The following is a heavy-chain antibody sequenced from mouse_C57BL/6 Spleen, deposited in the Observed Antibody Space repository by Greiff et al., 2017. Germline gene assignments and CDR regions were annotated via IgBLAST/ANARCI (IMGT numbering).Heavy chain of an antibody. CDR2: INPGSGGT. Sequence: QVQLQQSGAELVRPGTSVKVSCKASGYAFTNYLIEWVKQRPGQGLEWIGVINPGSGGTNYNEKFKGKATLTADKSSSTAYLQLSSLTSEDSAVYFCARSGHYYAMDYWGQGTSVTVSS. V-gene: IGHV1-54*01. CDR3: ARSGHYYAMDY. CDR1: GYAFTNYL. D-gene: IGHD3-1*01. J-gene: IGHJ4*01.